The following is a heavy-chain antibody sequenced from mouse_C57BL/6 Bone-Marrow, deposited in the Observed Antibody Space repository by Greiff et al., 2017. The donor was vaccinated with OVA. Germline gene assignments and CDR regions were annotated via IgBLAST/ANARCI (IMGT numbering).Heavy chain of an antibody. V-gene: IGHV1-80*01. Sequence: VQLQQSGAELVKPGASVTISCKASGYAFSSYWMNWVKQRPGKGLEWIGQIYPGAGDTTYTGKFKGKATLTADKSSSTAYIQLSSRTSEDSAVDFCTRGDVNYAWLADWGQGTLVTVSA. CDR2: IYPGAGDT. J-gene: IGHJ3*01. CDR3: TRGDVNYAWLAD. D-gene: IGHD2-1*01. CDR1: GYAFSSYW.